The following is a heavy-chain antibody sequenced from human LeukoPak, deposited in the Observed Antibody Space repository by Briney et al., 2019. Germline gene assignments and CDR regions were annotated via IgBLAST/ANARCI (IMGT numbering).Heavy chain of an antibody. CDR2: IYPGDSDT. V-gene: IGHV5-51*07. D-gene: IGHD3-22*01. CDR3: ARPSIYDSSGYLDAFDI. CDR1: GYSFTSYW. Sequence: GESLKISCKGSGYSFTSYWIGWVHQLPGKGLEWMGIIYPGDSDTRYSPSFQGQVTISADKSISTAYLQWSSLKASDTAMYYCARPSIYDSSGYLDAFDIWGQGTMVTVSS. J-gene: IGHJ3*02.